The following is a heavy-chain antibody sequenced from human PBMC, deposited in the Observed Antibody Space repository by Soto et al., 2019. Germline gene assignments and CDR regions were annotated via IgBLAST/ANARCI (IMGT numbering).Heavy chain of an antibody. CDR2: ISYDGSNK. J-gene: IGHJ4*02. D-gene: IGHD3-16*02. CDR1: GFTFSSYG. Sequence: PGGSLRLSCAASGFTFSSYGMHWVRQAPGKGLEWVAVISYDGSNKYYADSVKGRFTISRDNSKNTLYLQMNSLRAEDTAVYYCAKGIYDYVWGSYPADYWGQGTLVTVSS. CDR3: AKGIYDYVWGSYPADY. V-gene: IGHV3-30*18.